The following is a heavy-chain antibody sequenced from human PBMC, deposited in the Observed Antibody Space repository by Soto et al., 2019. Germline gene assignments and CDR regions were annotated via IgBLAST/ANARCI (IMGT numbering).Heavy chain of an antibody. CDR1: GFAFSGST. CDR3: AKAMTYTAMVDY. Sequence: GGSLRLSCAGSGFAFSGSTIHWVRQASGKGLEWVGRIRSKANSYATAYAASVKGMFIISRDDSKTTAYLQMNSLRAEDTAVYYCAKAMTYTAMVDYWGQGTLVTVSS. V-gene: IGHV3-73*01. J-gene: IGHJ4*02. CDR2: IRSKANSYAT. D-gene: IGHD5-18*01.